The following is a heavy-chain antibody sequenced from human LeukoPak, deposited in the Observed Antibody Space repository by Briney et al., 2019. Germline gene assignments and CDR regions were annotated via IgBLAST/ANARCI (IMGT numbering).Heavy chain of an antibody. D-gene: IGHD1-26*01. CDR2: IKEDESEK. V-gene: IGHV3-7*03. CDR1: GFSFSSYW. CDR3: ATYSGAHHKTFDS. J-gene: IGHJ4*02. Sequence: GGSLRLSCSASGFSFSSYWMSWVRQVPGKGLEWVANIKEDESEKDYVDSVEGRFTISRDNAKNSLYLQMSSLRAEDTAVYYCATYSGAHHKTFDSWGQGTLVTVSS.